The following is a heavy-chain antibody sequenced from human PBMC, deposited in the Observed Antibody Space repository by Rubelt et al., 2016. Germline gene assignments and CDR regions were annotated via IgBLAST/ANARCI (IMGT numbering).Heavy chain of an antibody. V-gene: IGHV4-38-2*02. D-gene: IGHD4-11*01. CDR1: GYSISSGYY. J-gene: IGHJ3*02. CDR3: ARGGMTTVTTGAFDI. CDR2: INYGGSP. Sequence: QVQLQESGPGLVKPSETLSLTCTVSGYSISSGYYWGWIRQPPGKGLEWIGSINYGGSPYYNPSLKSRVTMSVDTSKNQFSLRLSSVTAADTAVYYCARGGMTTVTTGAFDIWGQGTMVTVSS.